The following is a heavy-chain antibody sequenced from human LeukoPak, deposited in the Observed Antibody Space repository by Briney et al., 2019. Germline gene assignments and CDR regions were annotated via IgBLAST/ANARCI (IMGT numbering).Heavy chain of an antibody. Sequence: AQTLSLTCSVSGRFFCSGGDFCTWIPQPAGRGLEWIGRIYTSGSTNYNPSVKSRVTISVDTSKNLCSLKLSSATAADTAVYYCAIGVVPAAPFSYWGEGTLVTVSS. D-gene: IGHD2-2*01. CDR2: IYTSGST. CDR1: GRFFCSGGDF. V-gene: IGHV4-61*02. J-gene: IGHJ4*02. CDR3: AIGVVPAAPFSY.